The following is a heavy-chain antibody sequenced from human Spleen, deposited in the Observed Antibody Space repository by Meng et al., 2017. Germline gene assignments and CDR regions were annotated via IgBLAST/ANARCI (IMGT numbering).Heavy chain of an antibody. CDR2: IGHRGIT. D-gene: IGHD6-19*01. V-gene: IGHV4-39*01. Sequence: QPQLQESGPGLVKPSGALSLTCTVSGGSISTSGYYWGWIRQPPGKGLEWIGSIGHRGITYYTPSLKSRVTVSIDTSKSRFSLKLTSVTAADTAVYYCVRSSGWVRTGFDPWGQGTLVTVSS. J-gene: IGHJ5*02. CDR3: VRSSGWVRTGFDP. CDR1: GGSISTSGYY.